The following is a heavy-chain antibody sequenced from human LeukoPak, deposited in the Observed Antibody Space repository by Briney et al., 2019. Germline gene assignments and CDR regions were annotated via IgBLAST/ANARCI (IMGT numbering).Heavy chain of an antibody. CDR2: INPNSGGT. CDR1: GYTFTGYY. CDR3: ARGVFSGVWLYYYYMDV. J-gene: IGHJ6*03. V-gene: IGHV1-2*02. D-gene: IGHD2-8*02. Sequence: ASVKVSCKASGYTFTGYYMHWVRQAPGQGLEWMGWINPNSGGTNYAQKFQGRVTMTRDTSISTAYMELSRLRSDDTAVYYCARGVFSGVWLYYYYMDVWGKGTTVTVS.